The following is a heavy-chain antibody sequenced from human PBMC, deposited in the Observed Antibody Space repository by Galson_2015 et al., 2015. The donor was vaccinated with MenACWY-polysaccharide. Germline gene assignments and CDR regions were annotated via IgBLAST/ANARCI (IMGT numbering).Heavy chain of an antibody. Sequence: SLRLSCVASGFTFSYYGMQWVRQAPGKGLEWVAVISYDGSNKFYADSVKGRFTISRDNSRNTLYLQLNTLRAEDTAIYSCAKDVDHFDSSGLDSWGQGTLVTVSS. V-gene: IGHV3-30*18. CDR1: GFTFSYYG. CDR2: ISYDGSNK. D-gene: IGHD3-22*01. J-gene: IGHJ4*02. CDR3: AKDVDHFDSSGLDS.